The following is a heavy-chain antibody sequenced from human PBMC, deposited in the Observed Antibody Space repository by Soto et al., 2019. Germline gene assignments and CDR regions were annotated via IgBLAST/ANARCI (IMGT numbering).Heavy chain of an antibody. CDR2: ISYDGSNK. D-gene: IGHD1-1*01. J-gene: IGHJ6*02. CDR3: ARDRISYYWKDLPHSYYGMDV. V-gene: IGHV3-30-3*01. Sequence: QVQLVESGGGVVQPGRSLRLSCAASGFTFSSYAMHWVRQAPGKGLEWVAVISYDGSNKYYADSVKGRFTISRDNSKNTLYLQMECLKAEATAVDYRARDRISYYWKDLPHSYYGMDVWGQGTRVTVSS. CDR1: GFTFSSYA.